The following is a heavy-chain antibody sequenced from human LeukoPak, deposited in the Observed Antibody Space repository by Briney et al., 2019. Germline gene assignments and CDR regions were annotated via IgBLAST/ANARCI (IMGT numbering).Heavy chain of an antibody. CDR1: GFTFSSYS. CDR2: ISSSSSTI. Sequence: GGSLRLSCAASGFTFSSYSMNWVRQAPGKGLEWVSYISSSSSTIYYADSVKGRFTISRDNAKNSLYLQINSLRAEDTAVYYCARAILLQPGDAFDIWGQGTMVTVSS. V-gene: IGHV3-48*04. D-gene: IGHD2-15*01. J-gene: IGHJ3*02. CDR3: ARAILLQPGDAFDI.